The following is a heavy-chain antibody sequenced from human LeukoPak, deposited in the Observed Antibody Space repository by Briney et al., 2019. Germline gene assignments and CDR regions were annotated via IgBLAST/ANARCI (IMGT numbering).Heavy chain of an antibody. CDR1: GFTFSSYG. Sequence: QPGGSLRLSCAASGFTFSSYGMHWVRQAPGKGLEWVAVISYDGSNKYYADSVKGRFTISRDNSKNTLYLQMNSLRAEDTAVYYCAKDTSRGYYYDSSGYNSPFFDYWGQGTLVTVSS. D-gene: IGHD3-22*01. CDR3: AKDTSRGYYYDSSGYNSPFFDY. CDR2: ISYDGSNK. V-gene: IGHV3-30*18. J-gene: IGHJ4*02.